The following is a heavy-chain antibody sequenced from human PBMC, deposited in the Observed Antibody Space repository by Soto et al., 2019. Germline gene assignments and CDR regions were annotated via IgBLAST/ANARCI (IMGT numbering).Heavy chain of an antibody. D-gene: IGHD2-2*01. Sequence: EVQLVESGGGLVQPGRSLRLSCAASGFTFSSYAMHWVRQAPGKGLEYVSAISSNGGSTYYANSVKGRFTISRDNSKNPLYLQMGSLRAEDMAVYYCAREGYCSSTSCYSFDYWGQGTLVTVSS. CDR1: GFTFSSYA. CDR3: AREGYCSSTSCYSFDY. CDR2: ISSNGGST. V-gene: IGHV3-64*01. J-gene: IGHJ4*02.